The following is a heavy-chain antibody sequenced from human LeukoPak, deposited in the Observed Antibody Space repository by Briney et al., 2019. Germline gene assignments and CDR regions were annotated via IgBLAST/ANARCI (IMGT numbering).Heavy chain of an antibody. CDR2: IFYTGNT. V-gene: IGHV4-39*01. J-gene: IGHJ5*02. CDR3: ARQSSGYYYGWFDP. D-gene: IGHD3-22*01. CDR1: GGSLLDSTYH. Sequence: SETLSLTFTVSGGSLLDSTYHWAWPRRPPGKGLEWLATIFYTGNTHYSPSLKSQVTMSVDTVKNQFSLNLNCVTAADTAVYCARQSSGYYYGWFDPWGQGTLVTVSS.